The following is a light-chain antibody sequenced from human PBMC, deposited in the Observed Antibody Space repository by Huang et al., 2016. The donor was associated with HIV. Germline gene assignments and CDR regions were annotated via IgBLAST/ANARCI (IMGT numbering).Light chain of an antibody. CDR2: DAS. J-gene: IGKJ2*01. CDR1: QTVSKY. Sequence: EIVLTQSPDTLSLSPGERATLSCRASQTVSKYLAWYQHKPGQSPRLLIYDASKRAAGIPARFSGSGSGTDFTLSISSLEAEDFAVYYCQQRDNWPPMYTFGQGTKLEIK. CDR3: QQRDNWPPMYT. V-gene: IGKV3-11*01.